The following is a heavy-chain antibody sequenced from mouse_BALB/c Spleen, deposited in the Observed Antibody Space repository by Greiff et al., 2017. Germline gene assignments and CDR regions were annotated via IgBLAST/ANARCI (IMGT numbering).Heavy chain of an antibody. V-gene: IGHV1-7*01. J-gene: IGHJ2*01. CDR1: GYTFTSYW. D-gene: IGHD1-2*01. CDR2: INPSTGYT. Sequence: VQLQESGAELAKPGASVKMSCKASGYTFTSYWMHWVKQRPGQGLEWIGSINPSTGYTEYNQKFKDKATLTADKSSSTAYMQLSSLTSEDSAVYYCASSTATDYWGQGTTLTVSS. CDR3: ASSTATDY.